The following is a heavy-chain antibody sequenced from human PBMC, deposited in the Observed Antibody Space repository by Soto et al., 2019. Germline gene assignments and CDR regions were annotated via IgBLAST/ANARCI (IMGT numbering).Heavy chain of an antibody. V-gene: IGHV3-21*01. D-gene: IGHD4-17*01. CDR3: AREGQMTTVTRDPFDI. Sequence: PGGSLRLSCAASGFTFSSYSMNWVCQAPGKGLEWVSSISSSSSYIYYADSVKGRFTISRDNAKNSLYLQMNSLRAEDTAVYYCAREGQMTTVTRDPFDIWGQGTMVTVSS. J-gene: IGHJ3*02. CDR1: GFTFSSYS. CDR2: ISSSSSYI.